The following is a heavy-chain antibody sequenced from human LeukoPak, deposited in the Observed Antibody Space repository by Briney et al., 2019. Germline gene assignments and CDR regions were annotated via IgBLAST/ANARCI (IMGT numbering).Heavy chain of an antibody. CDR3: ARGGLVVVVAATPPTTPGLLHWLDP. CDR2: ISAYHGNT. Sequence: ASVNVSCKASGYTFTSYGISWVRQAPGQGLEWMGWISAYHGNTKYAQKVLGRVTMTTDTSTSAAYMELRSLRSDDTAVYYCARGGLVVVVAATPPTTPGLLHWLDPWGQGTLVSVSS. CDR1: GYTFTSYG. J-gene: IGHJ5*02. V-gene: IGHV1-18*01. D-gene: IGHD2-15*01.